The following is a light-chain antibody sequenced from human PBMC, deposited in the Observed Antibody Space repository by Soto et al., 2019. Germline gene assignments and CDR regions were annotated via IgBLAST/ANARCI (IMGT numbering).Light chain of an antibody. CDR1: QGIRND. CDR2: AAS. V-gene: IGKV1-6*01. CDR3: QQYDILPIT. Sequence: AIQMTQSPSSLSVSVGDRVTITCRASQGIRNDLGWYQQKPGKAPKLLIYAASNLQSGVPSRFSGSGSGTHFTFTISSLQTEDIGTYYCQQYDILPITFGRGTRLEIK. J-gene: IGKJ5*01.